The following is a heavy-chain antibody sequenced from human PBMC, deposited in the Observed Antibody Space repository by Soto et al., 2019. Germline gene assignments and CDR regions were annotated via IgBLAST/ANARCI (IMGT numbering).Heavy chain of an antibody. CDR3: AREVRTGDDAFDI. V-gene: IGHV3-74*01. CDR1: GFPFSSYW. CDR2: INSDGSST. D-gene: IGHD7-27*01. Sequence: GESLKISCAASGFPFSSYWMHWVRQAPGKGLVWVSRINSDGSSTSYADTVKGRFTISRDNAKNTLYLQMNSLRAEDTAVYYCAREVRTGDDAFDIWGQGTMVTVSS. J-gene: IGHJ3*02.